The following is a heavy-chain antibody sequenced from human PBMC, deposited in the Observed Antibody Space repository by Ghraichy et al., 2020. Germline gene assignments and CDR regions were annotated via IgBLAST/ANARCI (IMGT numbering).Heavy chain of an antibody. D-gene: IGHD3-10*01. CDR3: ARGMRQRIRWFGELHMQYNWFDP. CDR2: INHSGST. J-gene: IGHJ5*02. Sequence: SETLSLTCAVYGGSFSGYYWSWIRQPPGKGLEWIGEINHSGSTNYNPSLKSRVTISVDTSKNQFSLKLSSVTAADTAVYYCARGMRQRIRWFGELHMQYNWFDPWGQGTLVTVSS. CDR1: GGSFSGYY. V-gene: IGHV4-34*01.